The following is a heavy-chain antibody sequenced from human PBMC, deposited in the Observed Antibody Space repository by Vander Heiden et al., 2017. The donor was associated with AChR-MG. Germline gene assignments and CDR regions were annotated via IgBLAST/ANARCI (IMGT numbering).Heavy chain of an antibody. CDR1: GSTFTSYY. D-gene: IGHD6-13*01. CDR3: ARDGTRIAAAGGSFDY. CDR2: INPSGGST. V-gene: IGHV1-46*01. J-gene: IGHJ4*02. Sequence: QVQLVQSGAAVKKPGASVKVSCKASGSTFTSYYMHWVRQAPGQGLEWMGIINPSGGSTSYAQKFQGRVTMTRDTSTSTVYMELSSLRSEDTAVYYCARDGTRIAAAGGSFDYWGQGTLVTVSS.